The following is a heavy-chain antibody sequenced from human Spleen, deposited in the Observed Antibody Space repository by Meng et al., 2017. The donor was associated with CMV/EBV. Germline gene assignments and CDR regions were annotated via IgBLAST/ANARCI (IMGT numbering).Heavy chain of an antibody. D-gene: IGHD5-24*01. CDR3: ARDENGYNGQDF. CDR1: GHTFTGYY. CDR2: INPDTGGT. V-gene: IGHV1-2*02. Sequence: ASVKVSCKTSGHTFTGYYFHWVRQAPGQGLEWMGWINPDTGGTNYIQRFQGRVTMTRDTSINTAYMELTSLRSDDTAVYFCARDENGYNGQDFWGQGTLVTVSS. J-gene: IGHJ4*02.